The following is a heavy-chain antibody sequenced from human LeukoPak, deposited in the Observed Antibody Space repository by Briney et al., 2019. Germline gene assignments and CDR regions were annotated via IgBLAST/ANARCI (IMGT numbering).Heavy chain of an antibody. D-gene: IGHD3-22*01. CDR1: GDSFFGSY. CDR2: TYYTVDT. J-gene: IGHJ4*02. CDR3: ATRHHYDSIVYNPTYYFDY. Sequence: SETLSLTCTVSGDSFFGSYWYWIRQAPGKGLEWIGYTYYTVDTNYNPSLQSRVTISVDISKKQFSLRLTSVTAADTAVYYCATRHHYDSIVYNPTYYFDYWGQGILVTVSS. V-gene: IGHV4-59*01.